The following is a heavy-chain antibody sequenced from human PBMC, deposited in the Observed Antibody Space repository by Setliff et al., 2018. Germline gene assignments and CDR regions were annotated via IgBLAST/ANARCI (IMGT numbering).Heavy chain of an antibody. CDR1: GFTFSNAW. D-gene: IGHD1-26*01. V-gene: IGHV3-15*01. CDR2: IKSKADGGTT. J-gene: IGHJ6*03. Sequence: PGGSLRLSCAASGFTFSNAWMTWVRQAPGKGLEWVGRIKSKADGGTTDYVAPVKGRFTISRDDSKNTLFLQMNNLKIEDTATYYCARTVRSGSYHYYYMDVWGKGTTVTVSS. CDR3: ARTVRSGSYHYYYMDV.